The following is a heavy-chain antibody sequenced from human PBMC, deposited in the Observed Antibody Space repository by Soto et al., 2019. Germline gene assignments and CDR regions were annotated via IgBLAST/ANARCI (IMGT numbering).Heavy chain of an antibody. CDR1: AGTISSSA. J-gene: IGHJ6*02. CDR3: ARRVYDSSGYYFRYYYYGMDV. Sequence: ASVKVCGNASAGTISSSAISCLRHAPGQVLEWMGGIIPIFGTANYAQKFQGRVTITADESTSTAYMELSSLRSEDTAVYYCARRVYDSSGYYFRYYYYGMDVWGQGTTVTVSS. CDR2: IIPIFGTA. D-gene: IGHD3-22*01. V-gene: IGHV1-69*13.